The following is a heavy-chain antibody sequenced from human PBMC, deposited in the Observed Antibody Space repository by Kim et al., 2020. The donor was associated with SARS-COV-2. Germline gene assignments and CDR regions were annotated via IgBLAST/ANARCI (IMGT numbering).Heavy chain of an antibody. CDR2: IKQDGSEK. J-gene: IGHJ6*02. CDR1: GFTFSSYW. V-gene: IGHV3-7*01. D-gene: IGHD1-26*01. CDR3: AREGNSGSYRYYYYYYGMDV. Sequence: GGSLRLSCAASGFTFSSYWMSWVRQAPGKGLEWVANIKQDGSEKYYVDSVKGRFTISRDNAKNSLYLQMNSLRAEDTAVYYCAREGNSGSYRYYYYYYGMDVWGQGTTVTVSS.